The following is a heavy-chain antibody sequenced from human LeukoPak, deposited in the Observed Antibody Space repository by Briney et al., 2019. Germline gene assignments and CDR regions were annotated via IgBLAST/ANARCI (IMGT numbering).Heavy chain of an antibody. CDR1: GGTFSSYA. J-gene: IGHJ5*02. Sequence: SVKVSCKASGGTFSSYAISWVRQAPGQGLEWMGGIIPIFGTANYAQKFQGRVTITADRSTSTAYMELSSLRSEDTAVYYCASQRATYYYDSSGYPDNWFDPWGQGTLVTVSS. CDR2: IIPIFGTA. CDR3: ASQRATYYYDSSGYPDNWFDP. V-gene: IGHV1-69*06. D-gene: IGHD3-22*01.